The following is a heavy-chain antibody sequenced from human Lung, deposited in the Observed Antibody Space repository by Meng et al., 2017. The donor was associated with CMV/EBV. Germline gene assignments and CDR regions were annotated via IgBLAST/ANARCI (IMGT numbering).Heavy chain of an antibody. Sequence: SETLSLTCTVSGYSISSGYYWGWVRQPPGKGLEWIGSIYHSGSTYYNPSLKSRVTTSVDTSKNQFSLKLSSVTAADTAVYYCARARVDYWGQGTLVTVSS. V-gene: IGHV4-38-2*02. CDR3: ARARVDY. J-gene: IGHJ4*02. CDR2: IYHSGST. CDR1: GYSISSGYY. D-gene: IGHD5-24*01.